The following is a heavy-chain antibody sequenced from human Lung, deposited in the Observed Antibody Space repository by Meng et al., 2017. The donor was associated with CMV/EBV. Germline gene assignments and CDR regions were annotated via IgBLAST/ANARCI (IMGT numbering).Heavy chain of an antibody. CDR2: ISSSSTYI. Sequence: GEXXKISCAASGFTFSDYSMNWVRQAPGKGLEWVSSISSSSTYIHYADSVKGRFTISRDNAKNSVYLQMNSLRAEDTAVYYCARDLYSGSYFGTGYYYGMNVWXPGNXVNGAS. CDR1: GFTFSDYS. J-gene: IGHJ6*02. V-gene: IGHV3-21*01. CDR3: ARDLYSGSYFGTGYYYGMNV. D-gene: IGHD1-26*01.